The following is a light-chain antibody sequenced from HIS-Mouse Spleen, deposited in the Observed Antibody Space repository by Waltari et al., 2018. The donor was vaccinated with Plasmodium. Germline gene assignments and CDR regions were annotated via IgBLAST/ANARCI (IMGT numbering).Light chain of an antibody. CDR2: QDS. V-gene: IGLV3-1*01. CDR1: KLGYKY. CDR3: QAWDSSTVV. J-gene: IGLJ2*01. Sequence: SYELTQSPSVSVSPGQTASITCSGDKLGYKYACWYKQKPGQSPVLVINQDSKRPSGIPERFSGSNSGNTATLTISGTQAMDEADYYCQAWDSSTVVFGGGTKLTVL.